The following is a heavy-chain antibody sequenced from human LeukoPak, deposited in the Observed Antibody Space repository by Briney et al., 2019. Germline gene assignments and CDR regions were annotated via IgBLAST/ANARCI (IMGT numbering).Heavy chain of an antibody. CDR1: GYTFTDYF. J-gene: IGHJ4*02. Sequence: ASVKVSCKASGYTFTDYFIHWVRQAPGQGLEWMGWISAYNGNTNYAQKLQGRVTMTTDTSTSTAYMELRSLRSDDTAVYYCARGYSGYDYFDYWGQGTLVTVSS. D-gene: IGHD5-12*01. CDR3: ARGYSGYDYFDY. CDR2: ISAYNGNT. V-gene: IGHV1-18*04.